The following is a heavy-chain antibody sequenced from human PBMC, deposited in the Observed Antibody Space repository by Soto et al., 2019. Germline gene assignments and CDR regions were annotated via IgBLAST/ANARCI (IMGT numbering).Heavy chain of an antibody. CDR2: IIPISGT. V-gene: IGHV1-69*06. J-gene: IGHJ4*02. CDR3: ERQPGYISDWYYVDL. D-gene: IGHD6-19*01. CDR1: GGTYRNYA. Sequence: QVHLVQSGAEVKKPGSSVRVSCKASGGTYRNYAVNWVRQAPGQGLEWMRGIIPISGTNYAQKFQGRVTMTWDTSLNTAYMELSSLMSEDTAVYYCERQPGYISDWYYVDLWGQGTLVTVSS.